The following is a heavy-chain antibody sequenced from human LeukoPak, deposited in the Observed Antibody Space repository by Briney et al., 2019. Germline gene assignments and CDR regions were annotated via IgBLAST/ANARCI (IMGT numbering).Heavy chain of an antibody. D-gene: IGHD4-23*01. V-gene: IGHV4-59*08. CDR3: ASHFYGGAEDY. CDR2: IYYSGST. Sequence: PSETLSLTCTVSGGSISSYYWSWIRQPPGKGLEWIGYIYYSGSTNYNPSLKSRVTISVDTSKNQFSLKLSSVTAADTAVYYCASHFYGGAEDYWGQGTLVTVSS. CDR1: GGSISSYY. J-gene: IGHJ4*02.